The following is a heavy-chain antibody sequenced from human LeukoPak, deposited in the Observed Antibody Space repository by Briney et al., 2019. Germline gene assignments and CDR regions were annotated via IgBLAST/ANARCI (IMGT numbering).Heavy chain of an antibody. Sequence: GGSLRLSCAASGFTFSDYYMSWIRQTPGKGLEWVSYISSSSSYTNYADSVKGRFTISRDKAKNSLYLQMNSLRAEDTAVYYCARVGLYGGGDAFDIWGQGTMVTVSS. J-gene: IGHJ3*02. V-gene: IGHV3-11*06. CDR2: ISSSSSYT. D-gene: IGHD4-17*01. CDR3: ARVGLYGGGDAFDI. CDR1: GFTFSDYY.